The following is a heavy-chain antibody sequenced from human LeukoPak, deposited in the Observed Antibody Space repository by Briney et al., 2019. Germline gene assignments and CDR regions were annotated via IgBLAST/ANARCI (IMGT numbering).Heavy chain of an antibody. D-gene: IGHD1-14*01. CDR3: ASQEEAVWPEPLDY. CDR2: ISTSSIYI. Sequence: GGSLRLSCAASGFTFSKYNMNWVRQAPGKGLEWVSSISTSSIYIYYADSVKGRFTVSRDNAKNSLYLQMNSLRAEDTAVYYCASQEEAVWPEPLDYWGQGTLVTVSS. J-gene: IGHJ4*02. CDR1: GFTFSKYN. V-gene: IGHV3-21*01.